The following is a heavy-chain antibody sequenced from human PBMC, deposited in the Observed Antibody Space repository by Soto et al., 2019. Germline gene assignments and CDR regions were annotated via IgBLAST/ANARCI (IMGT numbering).Heavy chain of an antibody. V-gene: IGHV3-7*01. CDR3: ARDRYSYYDFWSGSLPYYYFGMDV. J-gene: IGHJ6*02. CDR1: GFTFSSYW. Sequence: EVQLVESGGGLVQPGGSLRLSCAASGFTFSSYWMSWVRQAPGKGLEWVANIKQDGREKYYVDSVKGRFTISRDNAKYSLYLQMNSLRAEDTAVYYCARDRYSYYDFWSGSLPYYYFGMDVWGQGTTVTVSS. D-gene: IGHD3-3*01. CDR2: IKQDGREK.